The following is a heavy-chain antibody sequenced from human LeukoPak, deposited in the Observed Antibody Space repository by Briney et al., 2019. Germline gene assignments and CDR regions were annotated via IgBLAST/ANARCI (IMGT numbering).Heavy chain of an antibody. CDR1: GYSFTTYW. J-gene: IGHJ3*02. D-gene: IGHD5-12*01. Sequence: GESLKISCKGSGYSFTTYWIGWVRQMPGKGLEWMGIIYPGDSDTRYSPSFQGQVTISADKSISTAYLQWSSLKASDTAMYYCARSDIVATYDAFDIWAKGQWSPSLQ. V-gene: IGHV5-51*01. CDR3: ARSDIVATYDAFDI. CDR2: IYPGDSDT.